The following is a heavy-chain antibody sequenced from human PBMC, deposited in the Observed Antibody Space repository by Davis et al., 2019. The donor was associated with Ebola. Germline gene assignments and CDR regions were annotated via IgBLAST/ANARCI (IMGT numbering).Heavy chain of an antibody. CDR3: ARQGSSSWSY. V-gene: IGHV5-51*01. CDR1: GYSFSSYW. J-gene: IGHJ4*02. CDR2: IFPADSDT. D-gene: IGHD6-13*01. Sequence: PGGSLRLSCKGSGYSFSSYWIGWVRQMAGKGLEWMGIIFPADSDTRYSPSFQGQVTISADKSINTAYLQWSSLKTSDSAMYYCARQGSSSWSYWGQGTLVTVSS.